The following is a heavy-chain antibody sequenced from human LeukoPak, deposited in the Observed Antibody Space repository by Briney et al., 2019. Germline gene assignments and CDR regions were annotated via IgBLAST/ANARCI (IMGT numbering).Heavy chain of an antibody. CDR2: INHSGST. CDR1: GGSFSGYY. Sequence: SETLSLTCAVYGGSFSGYYWSWIRQPPGKGLEWIGEINHSGSTNYNPALKSRVTISVDTAKNQSSLKLSSVTAADTAVYYCARGRLNYYRSGRNWFDPWGQGTLVTVSS. CDR3: ARGRLNYYRSGRNWFDP. D-gene: IGHD3-10*01. V-gene: IGHV4-34*01. J-gene: IGHJ5*02.